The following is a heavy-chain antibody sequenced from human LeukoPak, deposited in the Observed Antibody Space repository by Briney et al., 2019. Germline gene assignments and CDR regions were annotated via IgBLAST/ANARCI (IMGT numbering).Heavy chain of an antibody. J-gene: IGHJ6*02. CDR1: GLTFSSYA. Sequence: GGSRGLSFETPGLTFSSYAMNWVGQAPGKGLECASFIITRGDFTYYAASVKGRFTVSRDNSKNTLYLQMNSLRADDTAVYYCAGCSGGSCYSRGKYGVDVWGQGTTVIVSS. V-gene: IGHV3-23*01. CDR2: IITRGDFT. D-gene: IGHD2-15*01. CDR3: AGCSGGSCYSRGKYGVDV.